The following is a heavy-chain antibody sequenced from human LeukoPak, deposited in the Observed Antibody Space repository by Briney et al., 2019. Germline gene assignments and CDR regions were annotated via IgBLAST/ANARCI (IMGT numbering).Heavy chain of an antibody. J-gene: IGHJ3*02. D-gene: IGHD2-2*02. CDR3: ARVTSVVVPAAIQDAFDI. CDR1: GGSISFYY. CDR2: IYTSGST. V-gene: IGHV4-4*07. Sequence: SETLSLTCTVSGGSISFYYWSWIRQPAGKGLEWIGRIYTSGSTNYNPSLKSRVTMSVDTSKNQFSLKLSSVTAADTAVYYCARVTSVVVPAAIQDAFDIWGQGTMVTVSS.